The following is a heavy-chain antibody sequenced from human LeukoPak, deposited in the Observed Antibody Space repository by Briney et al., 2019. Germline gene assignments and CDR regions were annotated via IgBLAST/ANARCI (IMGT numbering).Heavy chain of an antibody. D-gene: IGHD3-10*01. V-gene: IGHV3-74*01. CDR2: IKTDGSSK. Sequence: GGSLRLSCAASGFTFSTYWMHWVRQGPGNGLVWVSRIKTDGSSKSYADSVKGRFTISRGNAKNPVYLQMSSLRSEDTAVYYCVRDPHGSGSSNSPHDAFDIWGHGTMVTVSS. J-gene: IGHJ3*02. CDR1: GFTFSTYW. CDR3: VRDPHGSGSSNSPHDAFDI.